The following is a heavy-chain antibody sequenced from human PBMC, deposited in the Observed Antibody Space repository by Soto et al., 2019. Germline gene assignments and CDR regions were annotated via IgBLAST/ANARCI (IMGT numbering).Heavy chain of an antibody. CDR2: SSYSGST. V-gene: IGHV4-61*01. Sequence: QVQLQESGPGLVKPSETLSLTCSVSGDSVSRGTYYWSWIRQSPERGLEWIAYSSYSGSTSYNPSFKSRATISVDTSKNQFSLRLRSLTAEDTAVYYCARHKSGLELYTYFDPCGPGTLVTVSS. D-gene: IGHD3-3*01. CDR1: GDSVSRGTYY. CDR3: ARHKSGLELYTYFDP. J-gene: IGHJ5*02.